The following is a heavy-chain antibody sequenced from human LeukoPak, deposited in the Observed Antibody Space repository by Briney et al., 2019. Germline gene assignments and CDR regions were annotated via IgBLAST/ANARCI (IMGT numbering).Heavy chain of an antibody. V-gene: IGHV4-4*09. CDR1: GGSISSYY. CDR2: IYTSGST. Sequence: SETLSLTCTVSGGSISSYYGSWIRQPPGKGLEWIGYIYTSGSTNYNPSLKSRVTISVDTSKNQFSLKLSSVTAADTAVYYCARAAAGLDYWGQGTLVTVSS. CDR3: ARAAAGLDY. D-gene: IGHD6-13*01. J-gene: IGHJ4*02.